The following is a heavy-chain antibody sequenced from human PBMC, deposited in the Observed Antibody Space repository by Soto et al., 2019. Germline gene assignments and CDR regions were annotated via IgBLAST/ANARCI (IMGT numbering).Heavy chain of an antibody. J-gene: IGHJ4*02. CDR2: IYYSGDT. CDR3: ARHVPKLLEFGGNDFLRARFDS. Sequence: QLQLQESGPGLVQPSETLSLTCTVSGGSINSITSYLGWIRQPPGMGLEWIASIYYSGDTYNNPSLKSRVTVSIDTSKNLFSLKVSSVTAADTASYYCARHVPKLLEFGGNDFLRARFDSWGQGTLVTVSS. V-gene: IGHV4-39*01. D-gene: IGHD5-12*01. CDR1: GGSINSITSY.